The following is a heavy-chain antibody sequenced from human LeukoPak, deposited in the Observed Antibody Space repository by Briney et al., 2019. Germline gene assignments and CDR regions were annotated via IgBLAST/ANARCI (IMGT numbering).Heavy chain of an antibody. CDR1: GGSISSGGYS. CDR3: ARGNSGCYQPFDY. Sequence: SETLSLTCAVSGGSISSGGYSWSWIRQPPGKGLEWIGYIYHSGSTYYNPSLKSRVTISVDRSKNQFSLKLSSVTAADTAVYYCARGNSGCYQPFDYWGQGTLVTVSS. J-gene: IGHJ4*02. D-gene: IGHD3-22*01. CDR2: IYHSGST. V-gene: IGHV4-30-2*01.